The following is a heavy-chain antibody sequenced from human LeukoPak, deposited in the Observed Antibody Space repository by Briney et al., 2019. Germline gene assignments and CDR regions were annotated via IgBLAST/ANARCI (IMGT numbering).Heavy chain of an antibody. Sequence: SETLSLTCTVSGYSINSGYYWGWIRQPPGKGLDWIGSVYHTGTTYYKPSLKSRVTISVDTSKNQFSLKLSSVTAADTAVYYCARPTVTTIGGFVYWGQGTLVTVSS. D-gene: IGHD4-11*01. CDR3: ARPTVTTIGGFVY. V-gene: IGHV4-38-2*02. CDR2: VYHTGTT. J-gene: IGHJ4*02. CDR1: GYSINSGYY.